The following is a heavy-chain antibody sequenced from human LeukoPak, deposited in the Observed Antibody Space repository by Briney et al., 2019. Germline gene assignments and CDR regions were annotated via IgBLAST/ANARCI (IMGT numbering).Heavy chain of an antibody. CDR2: IYYSGST. J-gene: IGHJ6*03. CDR3: ARGSIAVAGRVHYYYYYYMDV. CDR1: GGSISSYY. V-gene: IGHV4-59*01. D-gene: IGHD6-19*01. Sequence: KPSETLSLTCTVSGGSISSYYWSWIRQPPGKGLEWIGYIYYSGSTNYNPSLKSRVTISVDTSKNQFSLKLSSVTAADTAVYYCARGSIAVAGRVHYYYYYYMDVWGKGTTVTVSS.